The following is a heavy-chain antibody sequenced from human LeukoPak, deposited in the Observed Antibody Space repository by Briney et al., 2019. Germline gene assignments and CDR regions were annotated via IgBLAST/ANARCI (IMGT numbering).Heavy chain of an antibody. CDR3: ARARVPYAYYFDY. J-gene: IGHJ4*02. CDR1: GGSISPYY. D-gene: IGHD2-2*01. Sequence: NPSETLSLTCTVSGGSISPYYWSWIRQPPGKGLEWIGYIFYSGSTNYNPSLKSRVTISVDTSKDQFSLKLTSVTPADTAVYYCARARVPYAYYFDYWCQGILVTVSS. CDR2: IFYSGST. V-gene: IGHV4-59*01.